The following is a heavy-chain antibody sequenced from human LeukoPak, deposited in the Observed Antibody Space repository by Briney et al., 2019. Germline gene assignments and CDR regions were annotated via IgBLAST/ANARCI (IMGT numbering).Heavy chain of an antibody. V-gene: IGHV4-34*01. CDR3: ASGSGTLDY. Sequence: SETLSLTCAVYGGSFSGYYWSWIRQPPGKGLEWIGEINHSGSTNYNPSLKSRVTMSVDTSKNQFSLKLSSVTAADTAVYYCASGSGTLDYWDQGTLVTVSS. D-gene: IGHD6-25*01. CDR2: INHSGST. J-gene: IGHJ4*02. CDR1: GGSFSGYY.